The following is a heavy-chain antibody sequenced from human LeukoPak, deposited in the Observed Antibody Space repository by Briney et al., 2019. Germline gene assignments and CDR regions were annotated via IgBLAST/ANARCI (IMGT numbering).Heavy chain of an antibody. CDR2: ISAYNGNT. J-gene: IGHJ4*02. D-gene: IGHD3-22*01. V-gene: IGHV1-18*01. CDR3: ARDTHYDSSGYSFDY. CDR1: GYTFTSYG. Sequence: ASVKVSCKASGYTFTSYGISWVRQAPGQGLEWMGWISAYNGNTNYAQKFQGRVTMTRDTSISTAYMELSRLRSDDTAVYYCARDTHYDSSGYSFDYWGQGTLVTVSS.